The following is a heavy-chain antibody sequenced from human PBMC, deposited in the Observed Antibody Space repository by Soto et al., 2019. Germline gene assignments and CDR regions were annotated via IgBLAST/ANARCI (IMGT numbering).Heavy chain of an antibody. Sequence: QVQLQESGPGLVKPSETLSLTCTVSGGSISGYYWSWIRQPPGKGLEWIGYVWHSGSTNYTPSLRSRVTIPVDTSKNHFSLKWSSMTAEDTAVYSWASYGSGSYSFVYWGQGTLVTVSS. CDR2: VWHSGST. J-gene: IGHJ4*02. CDR1: GGSISGYY. CDR3: ASYGSGSYSFVY. V-gene: IGHV4-59*08. D-gene: IGHD3-10*01.